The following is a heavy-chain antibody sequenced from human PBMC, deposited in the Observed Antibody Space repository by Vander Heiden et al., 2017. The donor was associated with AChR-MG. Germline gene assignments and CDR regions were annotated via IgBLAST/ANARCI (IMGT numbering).Heavy chain of an antibody. J-gene: IGHJ4*02. CDR2: ISGSGGST. D-gene: IGHD3-16*02. CDR1: GFPFSSYA. Sequence: EVQLLESGGGLVQPGGSRRLSCTASGFPFSSYAIGWVRQARGKGLEWVSAISGSGGSTYYADSVKGRFTISRDNSKNTLYLQMNSLRAEDTAVYYCAKSPSLRGSYRILGGYFDYWGQGTLVTVSS. CDR3: AKSPSLRGSYRILGGYFDY. V-gene: IGHV3-23*01.